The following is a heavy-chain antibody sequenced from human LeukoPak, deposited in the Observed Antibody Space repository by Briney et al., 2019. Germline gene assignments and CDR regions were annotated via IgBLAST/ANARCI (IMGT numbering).Heavy chain of an antibody. CDR2: IYYSGST. Sequence: PSETLSLTCTVSGGSISTSNYYWGWIRQPPGKGLEWIGSIYYSGSTYYNPSLKSRVTISVDTSKNQFSLKLSSVTAADTAVYYCARVMGSSSWYYFDYWGQGTLVTVSS. V-gene: IGHV4-39*07. D-gene: IGHD6-13*01. CDR3: ARVMGSSSWYYFDY. J-gene: IGHJ4*02. CDR1: GGSISTSNYY.